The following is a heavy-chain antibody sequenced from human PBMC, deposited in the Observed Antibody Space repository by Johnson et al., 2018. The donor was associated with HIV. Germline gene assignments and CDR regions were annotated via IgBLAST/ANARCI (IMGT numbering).Heavy chain of an antibody. J-gene: IGHJ3*02. CDR2: IKQDGTEK. CDR1: GFTFKSYW. V-gene: IGHV3-7*01. Sequence: VLLVESWGGLVQPGGSLRLSCAASGFTFKSYWMSWVRQAPGEGPEWVANIKQDGTEKYYGDSMRGRFTISRDNARNSLYLEMNGLRAEDTAVYYCARERGFSSVLWKLSEDAFDIWGQGTMVTVSS. D-gene: IGHD3-22*01. CDR3: ARERGFSSVLWKLSEDAFDI.